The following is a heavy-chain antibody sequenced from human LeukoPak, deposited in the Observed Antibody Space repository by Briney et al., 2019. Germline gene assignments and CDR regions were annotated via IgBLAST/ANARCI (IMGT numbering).Heavy chain of an antibody. CDR1: GFTFSSYA. V-gene: IGHV3-23*01. CDR2: ISGGGGST. D-gene: IGHD6-13*01. CDR3: AKDVAAAVWRDAFDI. J-gene: IGHJ3*02. Sequence: GGSLRLSCAASGFTFSSYAMSWVRQAPGKGLEWVSAISGGGGSTYYADSVKGRFTISRDNSKNTLYLQMNSLRAEDTAVYYCAKDVAAAVWRDAFDIWGQGTMVTVSS.